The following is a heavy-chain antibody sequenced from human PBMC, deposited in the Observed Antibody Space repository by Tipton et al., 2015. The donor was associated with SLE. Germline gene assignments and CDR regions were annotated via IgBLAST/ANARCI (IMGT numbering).Heavy chain of an antibody. CDR1: GFIFSRNW. V-gene: IGHV3-7*05. Sequence: SLRLSCEASGFIFSRNWMNWVRQAPGKGLEWVAYIKRDESEKYYVDSVKGRFTISRDNAKNSLYLQMNSLRAEDTAVYYCAGDRPVRGRNWFDPWGQGALVTVSS. J-gene: IGHJ5*02. CDR3: AGDRPVRGRNWFDP. D-gene: IGHD3-16*01. CDR2: IKRDESEK.